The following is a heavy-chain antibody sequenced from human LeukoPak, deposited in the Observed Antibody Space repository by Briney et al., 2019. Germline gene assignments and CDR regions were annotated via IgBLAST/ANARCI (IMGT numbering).Heavy chain of an antibody. CDR2: ISGSGGST. CDR1: GFTFSSYA. Sequence: GGSLRLSCAASGFTFSSYAMSWVRQAPGKGLEWVSAISGSGGSTYYADSVKGRFTISRDNSKSTLYLQMNSLRAEDTAVYYCASGYGGNSRGGYFDYWGQGTLVTVSS. CDR3: ASGYGGNSRGGYFDY. D-gene: IGHD4-23*01. V-gene: IGHV3-23*01. J-gene: IGHJ4*02.